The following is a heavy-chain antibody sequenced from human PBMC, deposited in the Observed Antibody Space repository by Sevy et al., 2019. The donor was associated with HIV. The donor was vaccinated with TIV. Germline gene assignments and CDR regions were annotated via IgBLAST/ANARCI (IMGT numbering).Heavy chain of an antibody. Sequence: GGSLRLSCAASGFTFSSYFMHWVRQAPGKGLEWVPRISGDGSDKYYADSVKGRFTISRDNAKNKLYLQMNSLRAEDTAVYYCARDGGEWFDAWGQGTLVTVSS. V-gene: IGHV3-30*02. J-gene: IGHJ5*02. CDR1: GFTFSSYF. D-gene: IGHD3-16*01. CDR3: ARDGGEWFDA. CDR2: ISGDGSDK.